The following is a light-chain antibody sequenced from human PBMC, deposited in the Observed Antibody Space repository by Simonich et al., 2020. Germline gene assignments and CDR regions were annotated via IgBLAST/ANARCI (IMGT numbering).Light chain of an antibody. CDR1: QSVSSN. V-gene: IGKV3-15*01. J-gene: IGKJ4*01. CDR2: GAS. Sequence: EIVMTQSPATLSVSPGERAPLSCRASQSVSSNLAWSQQKPGQAPRLLIYGASTRATGIPARFSGSGSGTEFTLTISSLQSEDFAVYYCQQRSNWPPLTFGGGTKVEIK. CDR3: QQRSNWPPLT.